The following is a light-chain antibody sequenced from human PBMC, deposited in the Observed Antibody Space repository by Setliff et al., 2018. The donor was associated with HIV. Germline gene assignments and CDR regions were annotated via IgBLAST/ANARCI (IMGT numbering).Light chain of an antibody. CDR3: CSYAGADTYI. V-gene: IGLV3-21*03. CDR2: DNS. Sequence: SYELTQPPSVSVAPGKTARITCGVNNIGSKSVHWYQQKPGQAPVLVVYDNSDRPSGIPDRFSGSKSGDTASLTISGLQSEDEADYYCCSYAGADTYIFGSGTKVNVL. J-gene: IGLJ1*01. CDR1: NIGSKS.